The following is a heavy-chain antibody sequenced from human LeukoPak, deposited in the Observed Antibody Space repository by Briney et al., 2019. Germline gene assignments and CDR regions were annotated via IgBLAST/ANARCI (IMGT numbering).Heavy chain of an antibody. CDR1: GFTFSSYA. CDR2: ISGSGGST. CDR3: AKDSTLGDFWSGYYDYYYYGMDV. J-gene: IGHJ6*02. V-gene: IGHV3-23*01. D-gene: IGHD3-3*01. Sequence: PGGSLRLSCAASGFTFSSYAMSWVRQAPGKGLEWVSAISGSGGSTYYADSVKGRFTISRDNSKNTLYLQMNSLRAEDTAVYYCAKDSTLGDFWSGYYDYYYYGMDVWGQGTTVTVSS.